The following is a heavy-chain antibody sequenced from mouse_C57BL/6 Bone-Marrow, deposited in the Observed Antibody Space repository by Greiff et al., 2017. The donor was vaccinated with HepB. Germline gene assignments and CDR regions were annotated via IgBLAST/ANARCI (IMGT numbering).Heavy chain of an antibody. D-gene: IGHD2-4*01. CDR1: GYTFTSYW. V-gene: IGHV1-50*01. J-gene: IGHJ4*01. CDR3: ANYDYDGYAMDY. CDR2: IDPSDSYT. Sequence: QVQLQPGAELVKPGASVKLSCKASGYTFTSYWMQWVKQRPGQGLEWIGEIDPSDSYTNYNQKFKGKATLTVDTSSSTAYMQLSSLTSEDSAVYYCANYDYDGYAMDYWGQGTSVTVSS.